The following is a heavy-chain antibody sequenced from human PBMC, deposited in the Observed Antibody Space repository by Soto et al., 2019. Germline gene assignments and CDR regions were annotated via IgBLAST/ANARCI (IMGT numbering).Heavy chain of an antibody. CDR1: AGSFTTSY. D-gene: IGHD1-1*01. CDR3: ASSGLVGREGNAGFDP. Sequence: SETLSLTCTVSAGSFTTSYWSWIRQPLGKALEWIGYISYRVSTNYNLSLKRRLTISIDTTKSKISLKLTSMTTADTAIYYCASSGLVGREGNAGFDPWGQGTLVTVSS. V-gene: IGHV4-59*01. J-gene: IGHJ5*02. CDR2: ISYRVST.